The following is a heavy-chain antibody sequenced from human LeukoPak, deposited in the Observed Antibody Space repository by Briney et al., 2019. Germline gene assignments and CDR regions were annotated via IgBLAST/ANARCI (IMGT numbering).Heavy chain of an antibody. CDR1: GLTFSSYS. V-gene: IGHV3-23*01. Sequence: GGSLRLSCVVSGLTFSSYSMTWVRQAPGKGLEWVSGISASGGETWYPDSVKARFTIPRDNSKNTLFLQMNSLRVEDTAIYYCAKDAAGPEYWGQGTLVTVSS. D-gene: IGHD6-13*01. J-gene: IGHJ4*02. CDR3: AKDAAGPEY. CDR2: ISASGGET.